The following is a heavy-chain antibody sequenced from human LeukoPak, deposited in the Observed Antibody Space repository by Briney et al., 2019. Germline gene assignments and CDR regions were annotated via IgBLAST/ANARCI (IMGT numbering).Heavy chain of an antibody. V-gene: IGHV3-23*01. CDR1: GFTFSDYY. Sequence: GGSLRLSCAASGFTFSDYYMDWVRQAPGQGLEWVSAISGSGGSTYYADSVKGRFTISRDNSKNTLYLQMNSLRAEDTAVYYCAKDRGPIVGATKDYWGQGTLVTVSS. J-gene: IGHJ4*02. CDR2: ISGSGGST. D-gene: IGHD1-26*01. CDR3: AKDRGPIVGATKDY.